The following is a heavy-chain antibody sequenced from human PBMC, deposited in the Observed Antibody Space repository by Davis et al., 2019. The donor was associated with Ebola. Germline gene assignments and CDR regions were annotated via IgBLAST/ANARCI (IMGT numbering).Heavy chain of an antibody. CDR3: ARDRERRGSGWTDVVYYYYGMDV. CDR2: INPSGGST. CDR1: GYTFTSYY. Sequence: ASVKVSCKASGYTFTSYYMHWVRQAPGQGLEWMGIINPSGGSTSYAQKFQGRVTMTRDTSTSTVYMELSSLRSEDTAVYYCARDRERRGSGWTDVVYYYYGMDVWGKGTTVTVSS. V-gene: IGHV1-46*01. J-gene: IGHJ6*04. D-gene: IGHD6-19*01.